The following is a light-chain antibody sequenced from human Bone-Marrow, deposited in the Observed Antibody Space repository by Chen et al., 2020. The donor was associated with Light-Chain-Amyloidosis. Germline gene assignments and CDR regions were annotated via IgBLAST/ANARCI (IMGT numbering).Light chain of an antibody. Sequence: SYVLTQPSPVSVAPGQTATIARGGNNIGSTSVHWYQQTPGQAPLLVVYDDSYRPSGIPGRLSGSNSGNTATLTISRVEAGDEADYYCQVWDRSSDRPVFGGGTKLTVL. CDR3: QVWDRSSDRPV. J-gene: IGLJ3*02. CDR2: DDS. CDR1: NIGSTS. V-gene: IGLV3-21*02.